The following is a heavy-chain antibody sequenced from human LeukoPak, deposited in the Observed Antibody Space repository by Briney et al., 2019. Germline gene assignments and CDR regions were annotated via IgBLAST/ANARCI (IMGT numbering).Heavy chain of an antibody. CDR3: ARDIGGVIAVAGFDY. Sequence: GASVTVSCNASGYAFTIYGISWVRQARGPRLEWLGWIGAYNGNTNYAQKLQVRVPMTTDTSTSTAYMDLRSLRSDDTAVYYCARDIGGVIAVAGFDYWGQGTLVTVSS. CDR1: GYAFTIYG. D-gene: IGHD6-19*01. V-gene: IGHV1-18*04. CDR2: IGAYNGNT. J-gene: IGHJ4*02.